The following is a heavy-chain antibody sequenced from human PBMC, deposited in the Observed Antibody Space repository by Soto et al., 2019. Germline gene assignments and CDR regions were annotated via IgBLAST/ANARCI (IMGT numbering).Heavy chain of an antibody. CDR1: GGSINSNTDY. Sequence: SETLSLTCSVSGGSINSNTDYWVWIRQPPGQGLEWIGSIYYTGSTYYNPSLESRVTMSVDTSQNHFSVKLISVTTADTAVYYCARRVVDSPDSYYMDVWGEGTTVTVSS. J-gene: IGHJ6*03. D-gene: IGHD2-2*01. CDR3: ARRVVDSPDSYYMDV. CDR2: IYYTGST. V-gene: IGHV4-39*02.